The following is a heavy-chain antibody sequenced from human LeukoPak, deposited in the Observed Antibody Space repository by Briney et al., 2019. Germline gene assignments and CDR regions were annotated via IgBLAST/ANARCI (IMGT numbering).Heavy chain of an antibody. CDR1: GFTSSSYW. CDR3: ARHGDGFYYGMDV. V-gene: IGHV3-74*01. Sequence: GGSLRLSCAASGFTSSSYWMLWVRQAPGKGLVWVSRINGDGTGTTYADSVKGRFTISRDNARNTLDLQMNSLRVEDTAVYYCARHGDGFYYGMDVWGQGTTVTVSS. J-gene: IGHJ6*01. D-gene: IGHD4-17*01. CDR2: INGDGTGT.